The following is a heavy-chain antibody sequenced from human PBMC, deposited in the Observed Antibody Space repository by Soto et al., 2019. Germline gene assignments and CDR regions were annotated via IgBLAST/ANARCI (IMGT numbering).Heavy chain of an antibody. D-gene: IGHD2-2*01. CDR3: ATALGWADIVVVPAAQGY. V-gene: IGHV3-30*03. Sequence: PWGSLRLSCAASGFTFSSYGMHCVRQAPCKGLEWVAVISYDGINKYYADSVKGRFTISRDNSKNTPYLQMNSLRAEDTAVYYCATALGWADIVVVPAAQGYWGQGTLVTVSS. CDR1: GFTFSSYG. J-gene: IGHJ4*02. CDR2: ISYDGINK.